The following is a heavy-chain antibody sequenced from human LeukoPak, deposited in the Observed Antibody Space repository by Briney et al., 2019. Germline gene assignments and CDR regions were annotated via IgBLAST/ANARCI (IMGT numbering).Heavy chain of an antibody. Sequence: SQTLSLTCTVSGGSISSGGYYWSWIRQHPGKGLEWIGYIYYSGSTYYNPSLKSRVTISVDTSKNKFSLKLSSVTAADTAVYYCALSSSSWYPFDYWGQGTLVTVSS. CDR3: ALSSSSWYPFDY. V-gene: IGHV4-31*03. CDR1: GGSISSGGYY. CDR2: IYYSGST. D-gene: IGHD6-13*01. J-gene: IGHJ4*02.